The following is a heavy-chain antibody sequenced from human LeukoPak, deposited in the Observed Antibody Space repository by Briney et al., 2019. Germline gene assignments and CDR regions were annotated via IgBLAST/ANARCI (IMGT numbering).Heavy chain of an antibody. V-gene: IGHV3-30*18. D-gene: IGHD5-12*01. CDR1: GFTFSSYG. Sequence: PGRSLRLSRAASGFTFSSYGMHWVRQAPGKGLEWVAVISYDESNKYYADSVKGRFTISRDNSKNTLYLQMNSLRAEDTAVYYCAKGTSSGYDFYYFDYWGQGTLVTVSS. CDR2: ISYDESNK. CDR3: AKGTSSGYDFYYFDY. J-gene: IGHJ4*02.